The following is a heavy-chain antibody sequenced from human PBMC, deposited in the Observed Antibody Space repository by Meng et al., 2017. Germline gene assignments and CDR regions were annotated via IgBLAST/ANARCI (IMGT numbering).Heavy chain of an antibody. CDR3: AKDRGAVAGWKY. J-gene: IGHJ4*02. D-gene: IGHD6-19*01. V-gene: IGHV3-11*01. CDR1: GFTFSDYY. CDR2: ISSSGSTI. Sequence: GESLKISCAASGFTFSDYYMSWIRQAPGKGLEWVSYISSSGSTIYYADSVKGRFTISRDNAKNSLYLQMNSLRAEDTAVYYCAKDRGAVAGWKYWGQGTLVTVSS.